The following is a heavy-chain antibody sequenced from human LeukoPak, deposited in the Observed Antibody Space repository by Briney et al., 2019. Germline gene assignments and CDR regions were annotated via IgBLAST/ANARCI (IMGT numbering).Heavy chain of an antibody. CDR1: GGSISSYY. J-gene: IGHJ3*02. D-gene: IGHD6-13*01. V-gene: IGHV4-59*01. CDR2: IYYSGST. Sequence: SETLSLTCTVSGGSISSYYWSWLRQPPGKGLEWIGYIYYSGSTNYNPSLKSRVTISVDTSKNQFSLKLSSVTAADTAVYYCARGKYSSSWSAHGGGAFDIWGQGTMVTVSS. CDR3: ARGKYSSSWSAHGGGAFDI.